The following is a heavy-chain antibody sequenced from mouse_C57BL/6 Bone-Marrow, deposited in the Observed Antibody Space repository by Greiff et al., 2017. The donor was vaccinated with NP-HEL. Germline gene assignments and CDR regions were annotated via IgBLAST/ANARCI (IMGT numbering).Heavy chain of an antibody. CDR1: GFTFSSYG. CDR2: ISSGGSYT. CDR3: ARYGSSLAWFAY. J-gene: IGHJ3*01. V-gene: IGHV5-6*01. D-gene: IGHD1-1*01. Sequence: EVKLVESGGDLVKPGGSLKLSCAASGFTFSSYGMSWVRQTPDKRLEWVATISSGGSYTYYPDSVKGRFTISRDNAKNTLYLQMSSLKSEDTAMYYCARYGSSLAWFAYWGQGTLVTVSA.